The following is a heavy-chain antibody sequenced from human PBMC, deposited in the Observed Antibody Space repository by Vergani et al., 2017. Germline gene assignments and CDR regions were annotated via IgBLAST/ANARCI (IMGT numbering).Heavy chain of an antibody. Sequence: QVQLVESGGGVVQPGRSLRLSCAASGFTFSSYGMHWVRQAPGKGLEWVAVISYDGSNKYYADSVKGRFTISRDNSKNTLYLQMNSLRAEDTAVYYCAKALTVTARYYYCFGMDVWGQGTTVTVSS. CDR1: GFTFSSYG. CDR3: AKALTVTARYYYCFGMDV. V-gene: IGHV3-30*18. D-gene: IGHD4-17*01. CDR2: ISYDGSNK. J-gene: IGHJ6*02.